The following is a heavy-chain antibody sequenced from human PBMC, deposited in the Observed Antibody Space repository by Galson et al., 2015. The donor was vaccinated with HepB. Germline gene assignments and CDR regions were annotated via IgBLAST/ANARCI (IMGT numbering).Heavy chain of an antibody. V-gene: IGHV1-69*13. CDR1: GYTFTGYY. D-gene: IGHD2-2*01. CDR2: IIPIFGTA. J-gene: IGHJ4*02. Sequence: QSGAEVKKPGASVKVSCKASGYTFTGYYMHWVRQAPGQGLEWMGGIIPIFGTANYAQKFQGRVTITADESTSTAYMELSSLRSEDTAVYYCARESTSYPRGTGGLFDYWGQGTLVTVSS. CDR3: ARESTSYPRGTGGLFDY.